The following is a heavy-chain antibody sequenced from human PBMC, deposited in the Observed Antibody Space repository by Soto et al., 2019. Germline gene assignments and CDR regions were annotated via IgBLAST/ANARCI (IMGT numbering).Heavy chain of an antibody. CDR1: INRHW. CDR3: ARDRLRGYDSSGFYS. Sequence: ASVKVSCKAINRHWMHWVRQAPGQGLEWMGWINPSDGNRNFAQKFEDIVTMTTATSTNTVFLELRSLKSDDTAIYYCARDRLRGYDSSGFYSWGQGTMVTVSS. D-gene: IGHD3-22*01. V-gene: IGHV1-18*04. J-gene: IGHJ4*02. CDR2: INPSDGNR.